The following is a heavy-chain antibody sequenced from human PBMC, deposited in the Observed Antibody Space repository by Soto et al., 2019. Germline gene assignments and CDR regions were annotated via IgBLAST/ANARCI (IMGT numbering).Heavy chain of an antibody. CDR2: IIPILGIA. V-gene: IGHV1-69*04. J-gene: IGHJ4*02. Sequence: SVKVSCKASGGTFSSYTISWVRQAPGQGLEWMGRIIPILGIANYAQKFQGRVTITADKSTSTAYMELSSLRSEDTAVYYCARDMGQQLVLYYWGQGTLVTVSS. D-gene: IGHD6-13*01. CDR1: GGTFSSYT. CDR3: ARDMGQQLVLYY.